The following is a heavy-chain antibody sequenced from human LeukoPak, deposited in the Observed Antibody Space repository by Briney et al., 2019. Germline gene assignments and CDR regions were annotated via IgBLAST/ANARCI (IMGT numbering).Heavy chain of an antibody. CDR3: ARASNFWSGYYPEYYFDY. CDR2: ISAYNGNT. CDR1: GYTFTSYG. D-gene: IGHD3-3*01. V-gene: IGHV1-18*01. Sequence: ASVKVSCKASGYTFTSYGISWVRQAPGQGLEWMGWISAYNGNTNYAKKLQGRVTMTTDTSTSTAYMELRSLRPDDTAVYYCARASNFWSGYYPEYYFDYWGQGTLVTVSS. J-gene: IGHJ4*02.